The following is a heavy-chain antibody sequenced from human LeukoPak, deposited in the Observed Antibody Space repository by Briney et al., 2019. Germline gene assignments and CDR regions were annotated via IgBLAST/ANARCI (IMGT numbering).Heavy chain of an antibody. Sequence: SETLSLTCAVSGGSISSGGYSWSWIRQPPGKGLEWIGYIYHSGSTYYNPSLKSRVTISVDGSKNQFSLKLSSVTAADTAVYYCARGAGITTGYLDYWGQGTLVTVSS. CDR2: IYHSGST. D-gene: IGHD4-11*01. V-gene: IGHV4-30-2*01. CDR3: ARGAGITTGYLDY. CDR1: GGSISSGGYS. J-gene: IGHJ4*02.